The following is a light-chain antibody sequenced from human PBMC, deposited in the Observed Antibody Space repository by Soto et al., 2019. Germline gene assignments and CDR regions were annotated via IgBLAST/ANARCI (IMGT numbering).Light chain of an antibody. V-gene: IGLV2-11*01. J-gene: IGLJ2*01. Sequence: QSALTQPRPVSGSPGQSVTISCTGTSSDVGGYNYVSWYQQHPGKAPKLMIYEVSKRPSGAPDRFSGSKSGNTASLTISGLQTEDEADYYCCSYAGTYTVLFGGGTKLTVL. CDR1: SSDVGGYNY. CDR3: CSYAGTYTVL. CDR2: EVS.